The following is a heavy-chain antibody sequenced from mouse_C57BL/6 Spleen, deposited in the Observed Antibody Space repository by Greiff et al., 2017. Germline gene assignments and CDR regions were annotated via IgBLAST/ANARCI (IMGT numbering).Heavy chain of an antibody. V-gene: IGHV1-82*01. CDR3: ARGGSEYFDV. Sequence: QVQLQQSGPELVKPGASVKISCKASGYAFSSSWMNWVKQRPGKGLEWIGRIYPGDGDTNYNGKFKGKATLTADKSSSTAYMQLSSLTSEDSAVYFCARGGSEYFDVWGTGTTVTVSS. J-gene: IGHJ1*03. CDR2: IYPGDGDT. CDR1: GYAFSSSW. D-gene: IGHD1-1*02.